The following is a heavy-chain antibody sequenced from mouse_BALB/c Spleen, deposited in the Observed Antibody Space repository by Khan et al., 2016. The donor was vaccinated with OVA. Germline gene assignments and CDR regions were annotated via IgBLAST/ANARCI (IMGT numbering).Heavy chain of an antibody. CDR2: IYPFNDDT. D-gene: IGHD2-14*01. Sequence: VQLQQSGPELVKPGASVKMSCEASGYTFTSYVIHWVKQKPGQGLEWIGYIYPFNDDTKYNEKFKGKATLTSDTSSSTAYMELRSLTSEDSAVYDCAKNDRDDVYFDYWGQGTTLTVSS. CDR3: AKNDRDDVYFDY. J-gene: IGHJ2*01. V-gene: IGHV1S136*01. CDR1: GYTFTSYV.